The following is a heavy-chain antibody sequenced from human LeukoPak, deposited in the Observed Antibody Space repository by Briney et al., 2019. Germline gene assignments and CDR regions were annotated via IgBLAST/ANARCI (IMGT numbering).Heavy chain of an antibody. CDR1: GGTFSSYA. Sequence: ASAKVSCKASGGTFSSYAISWVRQAPGQGLEWMGWINPNSGGTNYAQKFQGRVTMTRDTSISTAYMELSRLRSDDTAVYYCARAGPAGGSYRFADYWGQGTLVTVSS. V-gene: IGHV1-2*02. CDR2: INPNSGGT. D-gene: IGHD3-16*02. CDR3: ARAGPAGGSYRFADY. J-gene: IGHJ4*02.